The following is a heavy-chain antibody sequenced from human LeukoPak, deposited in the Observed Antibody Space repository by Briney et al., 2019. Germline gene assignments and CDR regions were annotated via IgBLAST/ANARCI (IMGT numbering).Heavy chain of an antibody. CDR2: ISSSSSYI. V-gene: IGHV3-21*01. Sequence: GGSLRLSCAASGFTFSSYSMNWVRQAPGKGLGWVSSISSSSSYIYYADSVKGRFTVSRDNAKNLLYLQMNSLRAEDTAVYYCARGGFDWSIDYWGQGTLVTVSS. CDR3: ARGGFDWSIDY. CDR1: GFTFSSYS. J-gene: IGHJ4*02. D-gene: IGHD3-9*01.